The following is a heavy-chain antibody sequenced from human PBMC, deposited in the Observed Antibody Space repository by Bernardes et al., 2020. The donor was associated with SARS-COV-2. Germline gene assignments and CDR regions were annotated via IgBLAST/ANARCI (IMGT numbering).Heavy chain of an antibody. CDR2: ISAYNGNT. J-gene: IGHJ3*02. D-gene: IGHD3-3*01. CDR3: AGQYYDFSRGGAFDI. Sequence: ASVKVSCKASGYTFTSYGISWVRQAPGQGLEWMGWISAYNGNTNYAQKLQGRVTMTTDTSTSTAYMELRSLRSDDTAVYYCAGQYYDFSRGGAFDIWGQGTMVTVSS. V-gene: IGHV1-18*04. CDR1: GYTFTSYG.